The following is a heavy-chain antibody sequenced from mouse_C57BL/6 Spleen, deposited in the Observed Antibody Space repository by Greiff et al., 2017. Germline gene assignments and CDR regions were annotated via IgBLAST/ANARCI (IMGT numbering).Heavy chain of an antibody. CDR3: TRAGTDY. CDR2: IDPETGGT. Sequence: LQESGAELVRPGASVTLSCKASGYTFTDYEMHWVKQTPVHGLEWIGAIDPETGGTAYNQKFKGKAILTADKSSSTACMELRSLTSEDSAVYYSTRAGTDYWGRGTLVTVSA. J-gene: IGHJ3*01. CDR1: GYTFTDYE. V-gene: IGHV1-15*01.